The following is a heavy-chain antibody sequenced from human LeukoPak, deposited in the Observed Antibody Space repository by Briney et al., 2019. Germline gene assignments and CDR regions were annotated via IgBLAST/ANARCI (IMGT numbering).Heavy chain of an antibody. D-gene: IGHD3-22*01. J-gene: IGHJ4*02. CDR2: IYYSGST. CDR3: GRAGDYSSGYYYAPDW. CDR1: GGSISSSSYY. V-gene: IGHV4-39*07. Sequence: PSETLSLTCTVSGGSISSSSYYWGWIRQPPGKGLEWIGSIYYSGSTYYNPSLKSRVTISVDTSKNQFSLKLSSVTAADTAVYYCGRAGDYSSGYYYAPDWWGQGTLVTVSS.